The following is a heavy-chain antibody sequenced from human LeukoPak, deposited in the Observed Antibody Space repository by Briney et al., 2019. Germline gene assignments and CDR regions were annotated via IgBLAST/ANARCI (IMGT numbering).Heavy chain of an antibody. V-gene: IGHV4-61*08. D-gene: IGHD2-2*01. CDR2: IYYSGST. CDR1: GGSVSSGGYY. Sequence: PSETLSLTCTVSGGSVSSGGYYWSWIRQPPGKGLEWFGYIYYSGSTNYNPSLKSRVTISLDTSRNQFSLELSSVTAADTAVYYCASLFCTRTSCLFLDPWGQGTLVTVSS. CDR3: ASLFCTRTSCLFLDP. J-gene: IGHJ5*02.